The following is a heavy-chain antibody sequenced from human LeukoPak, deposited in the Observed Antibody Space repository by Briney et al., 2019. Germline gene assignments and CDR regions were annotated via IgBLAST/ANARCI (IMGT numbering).Heavy chain of an antibody. CDR2: IIPIFGTA. D-gene: IGHD3-16*01. V-gene: IGHV1-69*06. CDR1: GGTFSSYA. J-gene: IGHJ5*02. CDR3: ARDRRGDNWFDP. Sequence: GASVKVSCKASGGTFSSYAISWVRQAHGQGLEWMGGIIPIFGTANYAQKFQGRVTITADKSTSTAYMELSSLRSEDTAVYYCARDRRGDNWFDPWGQGTLVTVSS.